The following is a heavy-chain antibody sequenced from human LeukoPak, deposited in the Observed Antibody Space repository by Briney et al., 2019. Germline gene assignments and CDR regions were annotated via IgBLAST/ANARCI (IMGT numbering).Heavy chain of an antibody. J-gene: IGHJ5*02. V-gene: IGHV3-23*01. Sequence: GGSLRLSCAASGFTFSSYAMSWVRQAPGKGLEWVSAISSSGGSTYYADSVKGRFTISRDNSKNTLYLQMNSLRAEDTAVYYCAKGGVEWELLGWFDPWGQGTLVTVSS. CDR1: GFTFSSYA. CDR3: AKGGVEWELLGWFDP. CDR2: ISSSGGST. D-gene: IGHD1-26*01.